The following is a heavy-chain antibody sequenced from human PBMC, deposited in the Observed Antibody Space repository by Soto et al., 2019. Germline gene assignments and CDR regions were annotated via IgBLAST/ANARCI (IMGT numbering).Heavy chain of an antibody. CDR2: IYPSVSS. Sequence: SETLSLTCNVSGFAISRGYYWSWVRQSPGRGLEWTGSIYPSVSSYHNPSLETRLTLSIDTSKNQFTLKLASVTAADTALYYCAREKVGTTFFDNWGKGIQVTVSS. J-gene: IGHJ4*02. CDR3: AREKVGTTFFDN. V-gene: IGHV4-38-2*02. CDR1: GFAISRGYY. D-gene: IGHD1-1*01.